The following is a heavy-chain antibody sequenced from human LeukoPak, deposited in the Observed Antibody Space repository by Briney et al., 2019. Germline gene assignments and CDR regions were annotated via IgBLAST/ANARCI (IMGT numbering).Heavy chain of an antibody. CDR2: ISSSGSTI. CDR1: GFTFSSYE. Sequence: GGSLRLSCAASGFTFSSYEMNWVRQAPGKGLEWVSYISSSGSTIYYADSVKGRFTISRDNAKNSLYLQMNSLRAEDTAVYYCARDPGGDYNPYYFDYWGQGTLVTVSS. CDR3: ARDPGGDYNPYYFDY. D-gene: IGHD4-17*01. V-gene: IGHV3-48*03. J-gene: IGHJ4*02.